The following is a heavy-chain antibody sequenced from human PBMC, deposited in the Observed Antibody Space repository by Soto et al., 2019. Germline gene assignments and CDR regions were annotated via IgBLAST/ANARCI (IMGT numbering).Heavy chain of an antibody. J-gene: IGHJ5*02. V-gene: IGHV4-30-4*01. CDR2: IYYSGST. CDR3: ARAPFLVMVRGVIESWFDP. Sequence: QVQLQESGPGLVKPSQTLSLTCTVSGGSISSGDYYWSWIRQPPGKGLEWIGYIYYSGSTYYNQSLKNRVTITVDTSKNQFSLKLSSVTAADTAVYYCARAPFLVMVRGVIESWFDPWGQGTLVTVSS. CDR1: GGSISSGDYY. D-gene: IGHD3-10*01.